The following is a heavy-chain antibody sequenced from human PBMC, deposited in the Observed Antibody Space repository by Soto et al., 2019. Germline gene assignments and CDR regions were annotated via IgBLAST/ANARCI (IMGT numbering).Heavy chain of an antibody. CDR1: GYTFTSYG. D-gene: IGHD2-2*01. J-gene: IGHJ5*02. V-gene: IGHV1-18*04. Sequence: VASVKVSCKASGYTFTSYGISWVRQAPGQGLEWMGWISSYNGNTNYAQKVQGRVTMTTDTSTSTTYMELRSLRSDDTAVYYCARGPRYCSTTSCFSGVTWFDPWGQ. CDR3: ARGPRYCSTTSCFSGVTWFDP. CDR2: ISSYNGNT.